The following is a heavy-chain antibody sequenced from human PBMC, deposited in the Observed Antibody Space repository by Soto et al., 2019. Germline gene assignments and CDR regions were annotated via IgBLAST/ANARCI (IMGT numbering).Heavy chain of an antibody. D-gene: IGHD3-10*01. CDR3: AKEPVSEFGDYCDN. V-gene: IGHV3-23*01. J-gene: IGHJ4*02. CDR1: QFTFSNYA. CDR2: ISGSGINT. Sequence: EVQLLESGGALVQPGGSLRLSCAASQFTFSNYAMSWVRQPPGKGLEWVSGISGSGINTYYADSVKGRFTISRDNSKNTLYLQLRSLGAEDTAVYYCAKEPVSEFGDYCDNWGQGTLVTVSS.